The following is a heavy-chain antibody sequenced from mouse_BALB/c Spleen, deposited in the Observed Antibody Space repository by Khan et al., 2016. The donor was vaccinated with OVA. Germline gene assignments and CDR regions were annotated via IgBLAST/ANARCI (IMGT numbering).Heavy chain of an antibody. D-gene: IGHD4-1*01. J-gene: IGHJ3*01. CDR2: IYHGNTDT. CDR3: TRRNWDVAWFAY. V-gene: IGHV1-5*01. Sequence: EVQLQQSGTVLARPGASVKMSCKASGYTFTSYWMHWVKQRPGQGLEWIGDIYHGNTDTNYNQKFKGKAKLTAVTSTSTAYMELSSLTNEDSAVYYCTRRNWDVAWFAYWGQGTLGTVSA. CDR1: GYTFTSYW.